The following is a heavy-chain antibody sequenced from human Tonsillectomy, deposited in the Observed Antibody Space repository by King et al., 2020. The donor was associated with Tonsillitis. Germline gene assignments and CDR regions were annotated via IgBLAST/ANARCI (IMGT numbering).Heavy chain of an antibody. D-gene: IGHD2-8*01. CDR1: GASISTNNNY. J-gene: IGHJ6*02. V-gene: IGHV4-39*01. CDR2: IFYSGST. CDR3: ARHVGTSYYWCYYGMDV. Sequence: QLQESGPGLVKPSETLSLTCTVSGASISTNNNYWGWIRQPPGKELEWIGSIFYSGSTYYNPSLESRVTISVDTSKNQFSLRLSSVTAADTAVYYCARHVGTSYYWCYYGMDVWGPGTTVTVSS.